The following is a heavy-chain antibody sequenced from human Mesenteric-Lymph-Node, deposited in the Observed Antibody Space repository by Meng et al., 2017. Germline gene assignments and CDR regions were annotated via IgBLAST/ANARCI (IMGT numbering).Heavy chain of an antibody. V-gene: IGHV4-34*01. CDR1: GGSFSGYY. Sequence: HVQLQPWGAGLVKPSETLSLTCAVHGGSFSGYYWSWLRQPPGKGLEWFGEINHSGSTNYNQSVKSRVTISVDTSKNQFSLKMSSVTAADTAVYYCARGGGNSWYIDYWGQGTLVTVSS. D-gene: IGHD6-13*01. J-gene: IGHJ4*02. CDR2: INHSGST. CDR3: ARGGGNSWYIDY.